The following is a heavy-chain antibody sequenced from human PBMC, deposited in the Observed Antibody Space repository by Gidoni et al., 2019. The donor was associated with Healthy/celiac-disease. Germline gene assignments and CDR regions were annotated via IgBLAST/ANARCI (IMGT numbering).Heavy chain of an antibody. CDR3: ARDWSGDSSGYYAFDI. J-gene: IGHJ3*02. CDR2: IYHSGST. D-gene: IGHD3-22*01. V-gene: IGHV4-4*02. Sequence: QVQLQESGPGLVKPSGTLSLTCAVSGGSIRSSNWWSWVRQPPGKGLEWIGEIYHSGSTNYNPSLKSRVTISVDKSKNQFTLKLSSVTAADTAVYYCARDWSGDSSGYYAFDIWGQGTMVTVSS. CDR1: GGSIRSSNW.